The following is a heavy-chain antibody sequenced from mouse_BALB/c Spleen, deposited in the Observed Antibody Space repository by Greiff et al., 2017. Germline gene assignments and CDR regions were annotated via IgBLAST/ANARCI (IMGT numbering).Heavy chain of an antibody. V-gene: IGHV7-3*02. D-gene: IGHD1-2*01. CDR1: GFTFTDYY. CDR2: IRNKANGYTT. J-gene: IGHJ3*01. Sequence: EVKLVESGGGLVQPGGSLRLSCATSGFTFTDYYMSWVRQPPGKALEWLGFIRNKANGYTTEYSASVKGRFTISRDNSQSILYLQMNTLRAEDSATYYCASGPHYYIVAYWGQGTLVTVSA. CDR3: ASGPHYYIVAY.